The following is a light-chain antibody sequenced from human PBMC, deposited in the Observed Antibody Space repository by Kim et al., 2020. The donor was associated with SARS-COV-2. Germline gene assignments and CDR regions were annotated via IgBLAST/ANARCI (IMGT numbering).Light chain of an antibody. Sequence: DIQMTQSPSSLSASVGDRVTITCQASQDISNYLNCYQQKPGKAPKLLIYDASNLETGVPSRFSGSGSGTDFTFTISSLQPEDIATYYCQQYDNLPRTFGQGTKLEI. CDR3: QQYDNLPRT. CDR1: QDISNY. CDR2: DAS. J-gene: IGKJ2*01. V-gene: IGKV1-33*01.